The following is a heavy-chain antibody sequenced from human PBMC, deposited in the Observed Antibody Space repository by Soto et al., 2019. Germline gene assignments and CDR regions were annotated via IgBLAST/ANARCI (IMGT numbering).Heavy chain of an antibody. CDR1: GFPFSSYW. V-gene: IGHV3-74*01. CDR2: ISGDGVTT. Sequence: DVQLVESGGDLVQRGGSLRLSCAASGFPFSSYWMHWVRHTPGKGLDWVARISGDGVTTYYADSVTGRFTVSRDNAKNTLSVQISGLRAEDTAVYYCAREYYGLLTGYYTDYWGQGTLVSVSS. CDR3: AREYYGLLTGYYTDY. J-gene: IGHJ4*02. D-gene: IGHD3-9*01.